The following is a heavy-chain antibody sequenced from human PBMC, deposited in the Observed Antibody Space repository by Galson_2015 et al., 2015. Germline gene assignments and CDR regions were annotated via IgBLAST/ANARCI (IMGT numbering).Heavy chain of an antibody. CDR2: ISYDGSNK. D-gene: IGHD3-10*01. V-gene: IGHV3-30-3*01. Sequence: SLRLSCAASGFTFSSYAMHWVRQAPGKGLEWVAVISYDGSNKYYADSVKGRFTISRDNSKNTLYLQMNSLRAEDTAVYYCARDSGNLGKRGYFDYWGQGTLVTVSS. CDR1: GFTFSSYA. J-gene: IGHJ4*02. CDR3: ARDSGNLGKRGYFDY.